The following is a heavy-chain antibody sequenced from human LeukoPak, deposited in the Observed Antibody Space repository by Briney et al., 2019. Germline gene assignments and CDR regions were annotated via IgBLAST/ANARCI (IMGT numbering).Heavy chain of an antibody. J-gene: IGHJ5*02. CDR2: ISSSGII. CDR1: GFTFNTHS. D-gene: IGHD5-12*01. V-gene: IGHV3-48*04. CDR3: ARDVVAVIRGALHNWLDP. Sequence: GGSLRLSCEASGFTFNTHSMTWVRQTPGKGLEWVSYISSSGIIYYADAVKGRFTVSRDNAKNLQHLRMNNLRPEDTAVYYCARDVVAVIRGALHNWLDPWGQGTQVTVSA.